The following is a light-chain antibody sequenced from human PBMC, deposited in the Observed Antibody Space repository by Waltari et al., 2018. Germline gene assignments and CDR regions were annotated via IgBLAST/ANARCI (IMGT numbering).Light chain of an antibody. V-gene: IGKV1-9*01. J-gene: IGKJ4*01. Sequence: DIQLTQSPSFLSASVGDRVTITCRASQGIRDYLAWFQQKAGKAPKLLIYAASNLQSGVPSRFSGSGSGTEFTLTISSLQPEDFATYYCQQLNSYPLTFGGGTKVEIK. CDR1: QGIRDY. CDR2: AAS. CDR3: QQLNSYPLT.